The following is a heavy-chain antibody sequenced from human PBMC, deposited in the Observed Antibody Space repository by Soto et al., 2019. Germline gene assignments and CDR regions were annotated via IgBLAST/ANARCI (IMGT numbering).Heavy chain of an antibody. V-gene: IGHV1-24*01. CDR1: GYTLTELS. J-gene: IGHJ6*02. CDR3: ATALPGYSSSWAYYYYYYGMDV. D-gene: IGHD6-13*01. Sequence: ASVKVSCKVSGYTLTELSMHWVRQAPGKGLEWMGGFDPEDGEAIYAQKFQGRVTMTEDTSTDTAYMELSSLRSEDTAVYYCATALPGYSSSWAYYYYYYGMDVWGQGTTVTVSS. CDR2: FDPEDGEA.